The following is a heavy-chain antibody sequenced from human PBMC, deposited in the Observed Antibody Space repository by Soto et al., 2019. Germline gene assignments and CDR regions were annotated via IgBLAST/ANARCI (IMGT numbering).Heavy chain of an antibody. J-gene: IGHJ5*02. D-gene: IGHD1-26*01. Sequence: GGSLRLSCAASAFTFENHWMHWVRQVPGKGPVWVSRIDGDGTSTGYADSVKGRFTISRDNAKNTLYLQMNSLRAEDTAVYYCARDPRNLVPDPWGLGTLVTVSS. CDR1: AFTFENHW. CDR3: ARDPRNLVPDP. CDR2: IDGDGTST. V-gene: IGHV3-74*01.